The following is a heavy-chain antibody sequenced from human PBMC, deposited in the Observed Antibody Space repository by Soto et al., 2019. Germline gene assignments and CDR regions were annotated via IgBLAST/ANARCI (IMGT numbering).Heavy chain of an antibody. CDR2: ISYDGSNK. CDR3: ARENPLTGYYIGYSDY. Sequence: GGSMRLSCAASGFTFSSYAMHWVRQAPGKGLEWVAVISYDGSNKYYADSVKGRFTISRDNSKNTLYLQMNGLRAEDTAVYYCARENPLTGYYIGYSDYWGQGTLVTVPQ. D-gene: IGHD3-9*01. J-gene: IGHJ4*02. V-gene: IGHV3-30-3*01. CDR1: GFTFSSYA.